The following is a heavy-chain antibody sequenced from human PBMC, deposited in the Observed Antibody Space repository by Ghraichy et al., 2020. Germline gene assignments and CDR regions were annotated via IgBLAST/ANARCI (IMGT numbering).Heavy chain of an antibody. CDR1: GGTFSSYA. D-gene: IGHD6-19*01. CDR3: ARDTARDPYSSGWPHFDY. J-gene: IGHJ4*02. CDR2: IIPIFGTA. Sequence: VKVSCKASGGTFSSYAISWVRQAPGQGLEWMGGIIPIFGTANYAQKFQGRVTITADESTSTAYMELSSLRSEDTAVYYCARDTARDPYSSGWPHFDYWGQGTLVTVSS. V-gene: IGHV1-69*13.